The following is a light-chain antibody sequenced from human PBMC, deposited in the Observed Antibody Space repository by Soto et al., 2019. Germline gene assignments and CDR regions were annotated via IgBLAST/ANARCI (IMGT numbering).Light chain of an antibody. CDR3: AEWDDSLNGYV. CDR1: SSNIGSNT. J-gene: IGLJ1*01. Sequence: QSDLTQPPSGSGTPGRRVFISCSGSSSNIGSNTVNWYQQLPGTAPKLPIYSNNHRPSGVPDRFSGSKSGTSASLAISGLQSDHEADYYCAEWDDSLNGYVFATGTKVTVL. V-gene: IGLV1-44*01. CDR2: SNN.